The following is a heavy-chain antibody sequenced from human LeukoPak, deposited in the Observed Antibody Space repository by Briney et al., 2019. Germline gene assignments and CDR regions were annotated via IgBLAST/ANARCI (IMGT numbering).Heavy chain of an antibody. D-gene: IGHD2-15*01. CDR2: INQDGSGK. J-gene: IGHJ4*02. CDR3: ARDFSWAGGYFDY. CDR1: GFTFSHAW. V-gene: IGHV3-7*01. Sequence: GGSLRLSCAASGFTFSHAWMSWVRQAPGEGLEWVANINQDGSGKYYVDSVKGRFTISRDNAKSSLYLQMNNLRAEDTAVYYCARDFSWAGGYFDYWGQGTLVTVSS.